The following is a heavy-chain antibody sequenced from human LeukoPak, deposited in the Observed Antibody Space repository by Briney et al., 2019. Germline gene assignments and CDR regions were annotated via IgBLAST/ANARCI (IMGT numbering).Heavy chain of an antibody. J-gene: IGHJ4*02. V-gene: IGHV3-21*01. CDR2: ISSSSSYI. CDR3: ARVSVGIDY. Sequence: EWVSSISSSSSYIYYADSVKGRFTISRDNAKNSLYLQMNSLRAEDTAVYYCARVSVGIDYWGQGTLVTVSS. D-gene: IGHD2-21*01.